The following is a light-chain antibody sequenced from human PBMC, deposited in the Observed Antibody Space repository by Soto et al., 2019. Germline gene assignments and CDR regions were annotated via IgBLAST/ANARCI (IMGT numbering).Light chain of an antibody. CDR2: DVS. V-gene: IGKV1-13*02. J-gene: IGKJ5*01. Sequence: AIQLTQSPSSLSASVGDRVTITCRASQDIRGALAWYQQKPGQAPKLLIFDVSTLQSGVPSRFSGSGSGTDFTLTISSLQPEDFGTYCCQQFNTYPITFGPGTRLEIK. CDR3: QQFNTYPIT. CDR1: QDIRGA.